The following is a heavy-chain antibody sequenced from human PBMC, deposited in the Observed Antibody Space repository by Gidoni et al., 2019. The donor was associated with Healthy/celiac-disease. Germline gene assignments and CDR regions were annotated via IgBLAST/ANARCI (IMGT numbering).Heavy chain of an antibody. CDR1: GFTFDDYA. V-gene: IGHV3-43*02. D-gene: IGHD3-22*01. J-gene: IGHJ4*02. Sequence: EVQLVESGGGVVQPGGSLRLSCAASGFTFDDYAMLWVRQAPGKGLEWVSLISGDGGSTYYADSVKGRFTISRDNSKNSLYLQMNSLRTEDTALYYCAKDSAGFEYYYDSSGYYSEFDYWGQGTLVTVSS. CDR2: ISGDGGST. CDR3: AKDSAGFEYYYDSSGYYSEFDY.